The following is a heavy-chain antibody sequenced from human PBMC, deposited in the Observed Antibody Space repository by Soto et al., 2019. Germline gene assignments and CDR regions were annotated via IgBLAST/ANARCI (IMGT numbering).Heavy chain of an antibody. CDR2: MLSDGGNT. CDR1: GFTFSDYT. Sequence: QVQLVESGGGVVQPGRSLRLSCAASGFTFSDYTMHWVRQAPGKELEWVALMLSDGGNTHYTDSVKGRFTISRDNSKNTLYLQMDSLRPEDTTVYYCARDYGDGYYYFDLWGQGTLVTVSS. CDR3: ARDYGDGYYYFDL. J-gene: IGHJ4*02. D-gene: IGHD5-12*01. V-gene: IGHV3-30-3*01.